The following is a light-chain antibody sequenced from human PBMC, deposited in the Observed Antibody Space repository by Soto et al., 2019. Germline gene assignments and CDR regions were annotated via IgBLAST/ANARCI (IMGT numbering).Light chain of an antibody. V-gene: IGKV2-28*01. Sequence: VMFTPPLCLPVTSGGAAAILSWRTQSLRHSNGYNYLDWYLQKPGQAPQLLIYLGSNRASGVPDRFSGSGSGTDFTLKISRVEAEDVGVYYCMQDLQSLTFGQGTRLEIK. CDR3: MQDLQSLT. J-gene: IGKJ5*01. CDR1: QSLRHSNGYNY. CDR2: LGS.